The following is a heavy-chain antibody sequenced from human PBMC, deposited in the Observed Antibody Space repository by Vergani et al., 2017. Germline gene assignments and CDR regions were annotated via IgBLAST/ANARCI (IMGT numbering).Heavy chain of an antibody. CDR2: IYHSGST. J-gene: IGHJ6*03. V-gene: IGHV4-59*01. Sequence: QVQLQESGPGLVTPSETLSLTCTVSGGSISSYYWSWIRQPPGKGLEWIGYIYHSGSTNYNPSLTSRVTISVDTSKNKFSLKLSSVTAADTAVYYCARGVGYDFWSGPTLYYYYYYMDVWGKGTTVTVSS. CDR3: ARGVGYDFWSGPTLYYYYYYMDV. D-gene: IGHD3-3*01. CDR1: GGSISSYY.